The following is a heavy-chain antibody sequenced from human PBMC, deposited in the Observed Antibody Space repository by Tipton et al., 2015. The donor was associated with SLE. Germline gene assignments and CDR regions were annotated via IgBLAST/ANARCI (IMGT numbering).Heavy chain of an antibody. V-gene: IGHV4-34*01. Sequence: TLSLTCAVYGGSFSGYYWSWIRQPPGKGLEWIGEINHSGSTNYNPSLKSRVTISVDTSKNQFSLKLTSVTAADTAVYYCARRGKLPFDYWGQGTLFTVSS. CDR3: ARRGKLPFDY. D-gene: IGHD6-6*01. CDR2: INHSGST. CDR1: GGSFSGYY. J-gene: IGHJ4*02.